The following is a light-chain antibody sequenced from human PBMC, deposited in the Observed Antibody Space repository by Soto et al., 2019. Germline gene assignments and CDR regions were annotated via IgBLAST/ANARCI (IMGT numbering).Light chain of an antibody. V-gene: IGKV3-15*01. J-gene: IGKJ1*01. Sequence: EIVMTQSPATLSVSPGERATLSCRASQSVNSNFAWYQQKPGHAPRVLIYGASTRATGIPARFTGSGSGTEFTLTISSLQSEDFAVYYCQQYNNWPLTFGQGTKVEIK. CDR3: QQYNNWPLT. CDR2: GAS. CDR1: QSVNSN.